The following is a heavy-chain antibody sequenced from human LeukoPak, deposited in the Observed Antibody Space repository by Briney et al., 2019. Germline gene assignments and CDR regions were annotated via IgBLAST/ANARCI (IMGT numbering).Heavy chain of an antibody. V-gene: IGHV4-61*02. CDR1: GGSISSANYY. CDR2: IDTSGSA. D-gene: IGHD2-8*01. Sequence: SQTLSLTCTVSGGSISSANYYWSWIRQPAGKGLEWIGRIDTSGSATYNPSLKSRVTISIDTSKNQFSLKLGSVTAADTAVYYCARDRGRMVYAVWFDPWGQGTLVTVSS. J-gene: IGHJ5*02. CDR3: ARDRGRMVYAVWFDP.